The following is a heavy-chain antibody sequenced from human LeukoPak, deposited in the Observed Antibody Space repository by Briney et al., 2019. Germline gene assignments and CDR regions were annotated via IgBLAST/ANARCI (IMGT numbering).Heavy chain of an antibody. CDR2: INWNGGST. CDR1: GFTFDDYG. Sequence: RPGGSLRLSCAASGFTFDDYGMSWVRQAPGKGLERVSGINWNGGSTGYADSVKGRFTISRDNAKNSLYLQMNSLRAEDTALYYCAREYMGGYYYDSSGYPPDYWGQGTLVTVSS. J-gene: IGHJ4*02. D-gene: IGHD3-22*01. CDR3: AREYMGGYYYDSSGYPPDY. V-gene: IGHV3-20*04.